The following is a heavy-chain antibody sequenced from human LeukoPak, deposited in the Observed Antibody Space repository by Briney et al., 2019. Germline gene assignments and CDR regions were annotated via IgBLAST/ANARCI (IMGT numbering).Heavy chain of an antibody. V-gene: IGHV3-21*01. CDR2: ISSSSAYI. CDR3: AREEGGAGLYGFDI. CDR1: VVTFSSYS. J-gene: IGHJ3*02. D-gene: IGHD1-26*01. Sequence: PGGSLRLSCAASVVTFSSYSMNCVRQSPGKGLEWVSCISSSSAYIYYADSLKGRFTISRDNAKNSLYLQMNSLRAEDTAVYYCAREEGGAGLYGFDIWGQGTMVTVSS.